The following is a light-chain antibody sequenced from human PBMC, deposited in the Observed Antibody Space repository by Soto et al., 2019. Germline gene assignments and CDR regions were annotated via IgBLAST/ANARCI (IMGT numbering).Light chain of an antibody. J-gene: IGKJ3*01. V-gene: IGKV1-5*03. CDR3: QQYYSNLA. Sequence: DIQMNKSPSTLSASVGDRVTITCRASQSISVWLAWYQQKPGKAPNLLIHRASTLESGVPSRFSGSGSGTEFTLTISSLQPDDLATYYCQQYYSNLAFGPGTKVDIK. CDR2: RAS. CDR1: QSISVW.